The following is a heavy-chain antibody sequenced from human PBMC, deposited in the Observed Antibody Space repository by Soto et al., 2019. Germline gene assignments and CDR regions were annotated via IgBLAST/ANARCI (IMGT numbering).Heavy chain of an antibody. CDR1: GGTFSNYA. CDR2: IIPISGTA. D-gene: IGHD2-2*01. CDR3: ARSQGSSTSLEIYYYYYYGMDV. V-gene: IGHV1-69*01. J-gene: IGHJ6*02. Sequence: QVQLVQSGAEVKKPGSSVKVSCKASGGTFSNYAISWVRQAPGQGLEWMGGIIPISGTANYAQKFLGRVTMTACESTSTAYMELSSLRSEDTAVDYCARSQGSSTSLEIYYYYYYGMDVWGQGTTVTVSS.